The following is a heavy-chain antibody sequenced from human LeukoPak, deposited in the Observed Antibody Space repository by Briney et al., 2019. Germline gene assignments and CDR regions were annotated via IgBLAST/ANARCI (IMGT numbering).Heavy chain of an antibody. D-gene: IGHD6-19*01. CDR2: INHSEGT. J-gene: IGHJ6*03. CDR3: ARGTAVAGIPNMDV. Sequence: SETLSLTCAVYGGSFSGYYWSWLRQPPGKGLEWIGEINHSEGTHYNPSLKSRVTISVDTSKNQFSLKLSSVTAADTAMYYCARGTAVAGIPNMDVWGKGTTVTVSS. V-gene: IGHV4-34*01. CDR1: GGSFSGYY.